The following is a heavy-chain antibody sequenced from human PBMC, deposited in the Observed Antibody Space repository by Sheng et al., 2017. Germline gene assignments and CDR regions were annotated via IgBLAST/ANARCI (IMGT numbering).Heavy chain of an antibody. CDR2: INHSGST. Sequence: QVQLQQWGAGLLKPSETLSLTCAVYGGSFSGYYWSWIRQPPGKGLEWIGEINHSGSTNYNPSLKSRVTISVDTSKNQFSLKLSSVTAADTAVYYCARRQSSMVRGVIGSHWYFDLWGRGTLVTV. J-gene: IGHJ2*01. CDR3: ARRQSSMVRGVIGSHWYFDL. CDR1: GGSFSGYY. V-gene: IGHV4-34*01. D-gene: IGHD3-10*01.